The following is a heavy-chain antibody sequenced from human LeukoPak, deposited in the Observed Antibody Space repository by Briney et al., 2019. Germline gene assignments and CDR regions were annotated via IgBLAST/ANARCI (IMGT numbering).Heavy chain of an antibody. CDR3: ARVSGVLMMYAPRLLPDL. V-gene: IGHV4-38-2*01. J-gene: IGHJ5*02. CDR2: VCHTGTT. Sequence: SETLSLTCVVSGFSISTNFWGWIRQSPGKGLGWIGCVCHTGTTYYNPSLKSRVTISIDMSKNHFSLNVTSVTATDTAVYYCARVSGVLMMYAPRLLPDLWGQGTRVTVSS. D-gene: IGHD2-8*01. CDR1: GFSISTNF.